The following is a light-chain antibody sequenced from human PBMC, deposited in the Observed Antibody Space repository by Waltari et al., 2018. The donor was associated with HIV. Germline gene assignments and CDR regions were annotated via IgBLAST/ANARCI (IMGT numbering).Light chain of an antibody. CDR3: SSYTSSSTVV. V-gene: IGLV2-14*01. Sequence: QSALTQPASVSGCPGQSITISSTGTSSDVGGYNYVTWYQQHPGKAPKLMIYEVSTRPSGVSNRFSGSKSATTASLTISGLQAEDEAYYYCSSYTSSSTVVFGGGTKLTVL. J-gene: IGLJ2*01. CDR2: EVS. CDR1: SSDVGGYNY.